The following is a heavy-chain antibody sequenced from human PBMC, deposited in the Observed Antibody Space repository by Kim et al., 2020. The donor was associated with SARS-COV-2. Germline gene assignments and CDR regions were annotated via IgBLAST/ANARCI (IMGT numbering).Heavy chain of an antibody. V-gene: IGHV1-3*01. D-gene: IGHD3-10*01. Sequence: FQGRVTITRDTSASTAYMELSSLRSEDTAVYYCARAPLLLWFGELLPLDYWGQGTLVTVSS. CDR3: ARAPLLLWFGELLPLDY. J-gene: IGHJ4*02.